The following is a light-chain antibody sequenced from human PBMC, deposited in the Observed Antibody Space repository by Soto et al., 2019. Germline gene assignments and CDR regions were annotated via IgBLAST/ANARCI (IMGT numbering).Light chain of an antibody. CDR1: QSISRQ. V-gene: IGKV1-5*03. CDR2: QAS. J-gene: IGKJ1*01. CDR3: LQYQSYWT. Sequence: DIQMTQSPSTLSASVGDRVSITCRASQSISRQLAWYQQKPGKAPNLLIYQASNLETGVPSRFTGSGSGTEFTLTIISLQADDVAPYYCLQYQSYWTFGQGTKVEVK.